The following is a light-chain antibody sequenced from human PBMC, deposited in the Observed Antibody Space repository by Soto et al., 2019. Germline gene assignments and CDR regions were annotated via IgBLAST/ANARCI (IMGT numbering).Light chain of an antibody. CDR2: EVS. CDR3: SSYTRSSPYV. Sequence: QSALTQPASVSGSPGQSITISCTGTSSDVGGYNYVSWYQQHPGKAPKLMIYEVSNRPSGVSNRFSGSKSGNTASLTISELQAEDEADYYCSSYTRSSPYVFGTGTKLTVL. J-gene: IGLJ1*01. V-gene: IGLV2-14*01. CDR1: SSDVGGYNY.